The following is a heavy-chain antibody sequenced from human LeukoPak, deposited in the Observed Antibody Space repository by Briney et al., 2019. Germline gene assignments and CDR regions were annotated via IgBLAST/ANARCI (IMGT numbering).Heavy chain of an antibody. Sequence: QPGGSLRLSCAASGITFSDYSMNWVRQAPGKGLEWGSFISSGGTIIYYTDSVKGRFTISRDNAKNSLYLPMNNLRAEDTAVYFCARGGGLQWRGGFRRRYSSFYMAVWGKGTTVTVSA. V-gene: IGHV3-48*04. D-gene: IGHD6-19*01. CDR1: GITFSDYS. J-gene: IGHJ6*04. CDR3: ARGGGLQWRGGFRRRYSSFYMAV. CDR2: ISSGGTII.